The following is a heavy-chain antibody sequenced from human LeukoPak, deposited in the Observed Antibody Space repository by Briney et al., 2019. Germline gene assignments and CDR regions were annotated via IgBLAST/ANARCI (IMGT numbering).Heavy chain of an antibody. D-gene: IGHD2-2*01. CDR2: IHTSGST. Sequence: PSETLSLTCTVSGGSITNYYWSWVRQPAGKGLEWIGRIHTSGSTSYNPSLKSRVTMSIDTSKNQFSLKLSSVTAADTAVHYCARGCSSTSCWLRMDVWGQGTTVTVSS. V-gene: IGHV4-4*07. CDR3: ARGCSSTSCWLRMDV. J-gene: IGHJ6*02. CDR1: GGSITNYY.